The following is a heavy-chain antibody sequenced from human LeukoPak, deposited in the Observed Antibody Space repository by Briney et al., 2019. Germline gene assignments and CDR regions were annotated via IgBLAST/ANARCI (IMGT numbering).Heavy chain of an antibody. CDR3: ARVAPHRRLAVSGLVYFDY. D-gene: IGHD3-10*01. CDR1: GYTFTSYY. CDR2: INPSGGST. Sequence: GASVKVSCKASGYTFTSYYMHWVRQAPGQGLEWMGIINPSGGSTSYAQKFQGRVTMTRDMSTSTVYMELSSLRSEDTAVYYCARVAPHRRLAVSGLVYFDYWGQGTLVTVSS. V-gene: IGHV1-46*01. J-gene: IGHJ4*02.